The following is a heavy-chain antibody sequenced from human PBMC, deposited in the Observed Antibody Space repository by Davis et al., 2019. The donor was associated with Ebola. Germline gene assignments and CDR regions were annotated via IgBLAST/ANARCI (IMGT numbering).Heavy chain of an antibody. V-gene: IGHV4-59*12. CDR1: GGSISTYY. CDR2: IYYNGDA. CDR3: ARDAGSYSDWYFDL. J-gene: IGHJ2*01. D-gene: IGHD1-26*01. Sequence: SETLSLTCTVSGGSISTYYWSWIRQPPGRGLEYIGYIYYNGDADYNPSLNSRVTISVDTSKSQFSLKLNPVTAADTAVYYCARDAGSYSDWYFDLWGRGTLVTVSS.